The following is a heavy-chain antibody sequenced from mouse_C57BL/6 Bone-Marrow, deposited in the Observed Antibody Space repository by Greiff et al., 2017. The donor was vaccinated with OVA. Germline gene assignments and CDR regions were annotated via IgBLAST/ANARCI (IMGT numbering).Heavy chain of an antibody. Sequence: QVQLQQSGAELVKPGASVKISCKASGYTFTDYYINWVKQRPGQGLEWIGKIGPGSGSTYYNEKFKGKATLTADKSSSTAYMQLSSLTSEDSAVYVCTYDYDPWFAYWGQGTLVTVSA. V-gene: IGHV1-77*01. D-gene: IGHD2-4*01. CDR3: TYDYDPWFAY. CDR1: GYTFTDYY. CDR2: IGPGSGST. J-gene: IGHJ3*01.